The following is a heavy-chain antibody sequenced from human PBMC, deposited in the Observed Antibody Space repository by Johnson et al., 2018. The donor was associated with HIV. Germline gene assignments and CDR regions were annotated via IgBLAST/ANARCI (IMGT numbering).Heavy chain of an antibody. V-gene: IGHV3-30*03. Sequence: VQLVESGGGVVQPGKSLRIYCAVSEFTFSNYAMHWVRLPPGKGLQWVAVISYDGTNKYYVGSVRGRFTISRDNANSSLFLQMNSLRAEDTAVYYCARPYGDYVYGAFDVWGPGTMVTVSS. CDR3: ARPYGDYVYGAFDV. J-gene: IGHJ3*01. D-gene: IGHD4-17*01. CDR2: ISYDGTNK. CDR1: EFTFSNYA.